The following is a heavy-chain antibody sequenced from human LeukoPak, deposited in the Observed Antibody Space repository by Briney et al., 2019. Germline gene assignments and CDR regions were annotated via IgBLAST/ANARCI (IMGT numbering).Heavy chain of an antibody. Sequence: GGSLRLSCAASGFTFSSYWMSWVRQAPGKGLEWVANIKQDGSEKYYVDSVKGRFTISRDNAKNSLYLQMNSLRAEDTAVYYCARDLTYYYDSSGYYYYYYYYMDVWGKGTTVTISS. D-gene: IGHD3-22*01. V-gene: IGHV3-7*01. CDR3: ARDLTYYYDSSGYYYYYYYYMDV. J-gene: IGHJ6*03. CDR2: IKQDGSEK. CDR1: GFTFSSYW.